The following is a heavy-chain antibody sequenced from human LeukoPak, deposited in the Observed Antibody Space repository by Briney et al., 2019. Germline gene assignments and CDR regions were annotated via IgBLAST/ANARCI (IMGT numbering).Heavy chain of an antibody. CDR3: ARDRGIHGWFDP. D-gene: IGHD3-10*01. V-gene: IGHV3-7*01. CDR1: GLTFTNYW. Sequence: SGGSLRLSCAASGLTFTNYWMSWVRQAPGKGLEWVGNIKQDGSEKYYVDSVKGRFTISRDNAKNSLYLQMNSLRAEDTAVYYCARDRGIHGWFDPWGQGTLVTVPS. J-gene: IGHJ5*02. CDR2: IKQDGSEK.